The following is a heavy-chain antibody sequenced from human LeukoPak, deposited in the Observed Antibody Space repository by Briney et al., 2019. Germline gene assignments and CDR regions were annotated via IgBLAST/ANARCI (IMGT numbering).Heavy chain of an antibody. CDR1: GFTFSDYY. CDR2: ISNTAGTI. D-gene: IGHD3-3*01. Sequence: PGGSLRLSCAASGFTFSDYYMYWIRQAPGKGLEWVSSISNTAGTIHYADSVKGRFTVSRDNAKNSLYLQMNSLRAEDAAVYFCARVYGFDFWSGYYAIWGQGTLVTVSS. V-gene: IGHV3-11*04. J-gene: IGHJ4*02. CDR3: ARVYGFDFWSGYYAI.